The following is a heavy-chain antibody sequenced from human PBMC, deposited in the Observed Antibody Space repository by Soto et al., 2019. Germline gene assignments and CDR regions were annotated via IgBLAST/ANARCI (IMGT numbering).Heavy chain of an antibody. CDR1: GGSFSGYY. V-gene: IGHV4-34*01. CDR2: INQSGST. CDR3: ARGTIVVVPAAMLNYYYYGMDV. Sequence: QVQLQQWGAGLLKPSETLSLTCAVYGGSFSGYYWSWIRQPPGKGLEWIGEINQSGSTNYNPSLKSRVTISVDTSKNQFSLKLSSVTAADTAVYYCARGTIVVVPAAMLNYYYYGMDVWGQRTTVTVSS. D-gene: IGHD2-2*01. J-gene: IGHJ6*02.